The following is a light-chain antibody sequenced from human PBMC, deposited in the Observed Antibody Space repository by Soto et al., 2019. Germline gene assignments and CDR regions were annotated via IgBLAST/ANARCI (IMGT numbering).Light chain of an antibody. J-gene: IGLJ2*01. V-gene: IGLV1-44*01. Sequence: QSVLTQPPSASGTPGQRVTISCSGSSSNIGTHSVDWYQQLPGTAPKLLIFRNNQRPSGVPDRFSGSKSGTSASLAISGLQSEDEADYYCAARDDSLNAVIFGGWTKLTVL. CDR2: RNN. CDR3: AARDDSLNAVI. CDR1: SSNIGTHS.